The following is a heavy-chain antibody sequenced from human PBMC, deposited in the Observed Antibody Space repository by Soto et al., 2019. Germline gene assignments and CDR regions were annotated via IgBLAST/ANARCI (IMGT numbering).Heavy chain of an antibody. CDR3: ARVPDR. Sequence: SSGTLSLTCAFSCCSIISGGFSWSWIRQPPGKGLEWIGYIYHSGSTYYNPSLKSRVTISVDRSKNQFSLKLSSVTAADTAVYYCARVPDRWGQGTLVTVSS. CDR1: CCSIISGGFS. V-gene: IGHV4-30-2*01. J-gene: IGHJ5*02. D-gene: IGHD2-2*01. CDR2: IYHSGST.